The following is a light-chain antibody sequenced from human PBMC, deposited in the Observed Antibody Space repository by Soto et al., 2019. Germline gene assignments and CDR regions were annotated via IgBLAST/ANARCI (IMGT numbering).Light chain of an antibody. CDR3: SSYTSSSTLV. J-gene: IGLJ1*01. CDR2: DVS. Sequence: QSALTQPASVSGSPGQSITISCTGTSSDVGGYNYVSWYQQHPGKAPKLMIYDVSNRPSGVSNRFSGSKSGNTASLTISGPQAEDAADYYCSSYTSSSTLVFGAGTKVTVL. V-gene: IGLV2-14*01. CDR1: SSDVGGYNY.